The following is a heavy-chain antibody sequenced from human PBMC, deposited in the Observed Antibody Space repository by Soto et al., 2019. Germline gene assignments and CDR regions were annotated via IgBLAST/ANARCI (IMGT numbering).Heavy chain of an antibody. D-gene: IGHD3-22*01. V-gene: IGHV4-31*03. CDR1: GGSISSGGYY. J-gene: IGHJ4*02. CDR2: IYYSGST. CDR3: ARGNYDSSGYYYDY. Sequence: SETLSLTCTVSGGSISSGGYYWSWIRQHPGKGLEWIGYIYYSGSTYYNPSLKSRVTISVDTSKNQFSLRLSSVTAADTAVYYCARGNYDSSGYYYDYWGQGTLVTVSS.